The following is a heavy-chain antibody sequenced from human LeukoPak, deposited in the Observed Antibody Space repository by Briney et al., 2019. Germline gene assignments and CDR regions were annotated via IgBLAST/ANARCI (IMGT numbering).Heavy chain of an antibody. CDR2: IRYDGSNK. J-gene: IGHJ4*02. CDR3: ARDRVVVVVAATFDY. D-gene: IGHD2-15*01. CDR1: GFTFSSYG. V-gene: IGHV3-30*02. Sequence: GESPRLSCAASGFTFSSYGMHWVRQAPGKGLEWVAFIRYDGSNKYYADSVKGRFTISRDNSKNTLYLQMNSLRAEDTAVYYCARDRVVVVVAATFDYWGQGTLVTVSS.